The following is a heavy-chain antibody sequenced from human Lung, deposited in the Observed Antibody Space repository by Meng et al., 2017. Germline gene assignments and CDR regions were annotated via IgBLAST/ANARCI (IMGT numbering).Heavy chain of an antibody. CDR2: ISYDGSNK. CDR3: AKDLSKQQQLGELDY. J-gene: IGHJ4*02. CDR1: GFTFSSYG. Sequence: QEQLVESGGGVVQPGRSLRLSCAASGFTFSSYGMHWVRQAPGKGLEWVAVISYDGSNKYYADSVKGRFTISRDNSKNTLYLQMNSLRAEDTAVYYCAKDLSKQQQLGELDYWGQGTLVTVSS. D-gene: IGHD6-13*01. V-gene: IGHV3-30*18.